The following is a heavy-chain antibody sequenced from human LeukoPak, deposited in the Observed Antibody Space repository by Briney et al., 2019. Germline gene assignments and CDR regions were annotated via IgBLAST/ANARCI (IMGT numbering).Heavy chain of an antibody. Sequence: SETLSLTCTVSGYSITTGHYWGWIRQPPGRGPERIGSIYHGETTYYNPSLKTRLTISLDTSKNQFSLKLSSVTAADTAVYYCASNWSDFDYWGQGILVTVSS. CDR3: ASNWSDFDY. CDR2: IYHGETT. V-gene: IGHV4-38-2*02. J-gene: IGHJ4*02. D-gene: IGHD1-1*01. CDR1: GYSITTGHY.